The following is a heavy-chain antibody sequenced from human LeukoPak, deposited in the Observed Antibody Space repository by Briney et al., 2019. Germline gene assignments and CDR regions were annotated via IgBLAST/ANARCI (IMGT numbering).Heavy chain of an antibody. CDR3: ASLPDYYYGSGSYLFDY. Sequence: SGTLSLTCTVSGGSISSSSYYWGWIRQPPGKGLEWIGSMYYSGSTYYNRSLKSRVTISVDTSKNQFSLKLSSVTAADTAVYYCASLPDYYYGSGSYLFDYWGQGTLVTVSS. D-gene: IGHD3-10*01. CDR1: GGSISSSSYY. V-gene: IGHV4-39*01. CDR2: MYYSGST. J-gene: IGHJ4*02.